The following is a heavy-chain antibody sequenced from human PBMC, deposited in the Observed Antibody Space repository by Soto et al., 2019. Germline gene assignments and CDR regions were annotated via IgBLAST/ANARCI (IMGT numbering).Heavy chain of an antibody. Sequence: SVKVSCKVSGSRFSNYVISWVRQAPGHGLEWLGRVIPIFNSTKYAQSFQGRVTITADKSTSTASLELSSLRSDDTAVYYCAREGRGKKAGYNGLVSLGYWGQGTLVTVSS. V-gene: IGHV1-69*06. CDR3: AREGRGKKAGYNGLVSLGY. CDR1: GSRFSNYV. D-gene: IGHD2-2*02. CDR2: VIPIFNST. J-gene: IGHJ4*02.